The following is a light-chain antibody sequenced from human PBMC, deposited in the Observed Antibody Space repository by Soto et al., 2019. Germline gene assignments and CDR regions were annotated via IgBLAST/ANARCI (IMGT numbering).Light chain of an antibody. CDR2: VNI. CDR1: TSNIGAGYD. Sequence: QSVLTQPPSVSGAPGQRVTISCTGSTSNIGAGYDVHWYQQLPGTAPKLLIYVNINRPSGVPDRFSGSKSGTSASLAITGLQAEDEADYYCQSYDSCLSGWVFGGGTQLTVL. CDR3: QSYDSCLSGWV. J-gene: IGLJ7*01. V-gene: IGLV1-40*01.